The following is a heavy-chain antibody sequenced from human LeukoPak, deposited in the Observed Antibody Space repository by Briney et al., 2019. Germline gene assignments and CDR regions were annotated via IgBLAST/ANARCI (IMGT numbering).Heavy chain of an antibody. CDR1: GFTFSSYA. CDR3: AKDGGIAVAGTEDY. CDR2: ISGSGGST. Sequence: PGGSLRLSCAASGFTFSSYAMSWVRQAPGKGLEWVSAISGSGGSTYYADSVKGQFTISRDNSKNTLYLQMNSLRAEDTAVYYCAKDGGIAVAGTEDYWGQGTLVTVSS. D-gene: IGHD6-19*01. J-gene: IGHJ4*02. V-gene: IGHV3-23*01.